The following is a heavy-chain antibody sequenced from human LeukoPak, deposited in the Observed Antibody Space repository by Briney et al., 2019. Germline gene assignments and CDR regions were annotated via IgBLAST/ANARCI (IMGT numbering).Heavy chain of an antibody. J-gene: IGHJ4*02. CDR3: AKEVPGGAGTLTTWFGSYGSLPDY. D-gene: IGHD5-18*01. V-gene: IGHV3-30*18. CDR2: ISYDGSNK. Sequence: GGSLRLSCAASGFTFSSYGMHWVRQAPGKGLEWVAVISYDGSNKYYADSVKGRFTISRDNSKNTLYLQMNSLRAEDTAVYYCAKEVPGGAGTLTTWFGSYGSLPDYWGQGTLVTVSS. CDR1: GFTFSSYG.